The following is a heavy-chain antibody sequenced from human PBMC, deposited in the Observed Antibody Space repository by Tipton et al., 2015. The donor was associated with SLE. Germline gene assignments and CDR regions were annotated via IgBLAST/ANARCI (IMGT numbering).Heavy chain of an antibody. J-gene: IGHJ4*02. CDR3: ARARRGSSSWYTALFDY. V-gene: IGHV4-34*01. D-gene: IGHD6-13*01. Sequence: TLSLTCVVYGGSFSGYYWSWIRQPPGKGLEGIGEINHNGGTNYNPSLKSRVTISLDTSKNQFSLKLSSVTAADTAVYYCARARRGSSSWYTALFDYWGQGTLVTVSS. CDR2: INHNGGT. CDR1: GGSFSGYY.